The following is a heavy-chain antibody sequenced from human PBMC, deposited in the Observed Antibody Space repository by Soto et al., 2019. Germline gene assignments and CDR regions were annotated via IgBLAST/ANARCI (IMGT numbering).Heavy chain of an antibody. CDR3: ARGRYGDY. Sequence: QVHLVQSGAEVKKPGASVKVSCKGSGYTFTSYGITWVRQSPGQGLEWMGWISAHNGNTDYAQKLQGRVTVTRDTSTSTAYMELRSLRSNDTAVYYCARGRYGDYWGQGALVTVSS. V-gene: IGHV1-18*01. CDR1: GYTFTSYG. D-gene: IGHD1-1*01. CDR2: ISAHNGNT. J-gene: IGHJ4*02.